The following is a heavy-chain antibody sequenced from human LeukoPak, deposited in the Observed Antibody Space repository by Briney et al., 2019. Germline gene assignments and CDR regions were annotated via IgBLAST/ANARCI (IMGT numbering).Heavy chain of an antibody. D-gene: IGHD1-26*01. CDR2: INPNSGGT. CDR3: ARDALHYRLYYYMDV. J-gene: IGHJ6*03. Sequence: ASVKVSCKASGYTFTGYYMHWVRQAPGQGLEWMGWINPNSGGTNYAQKFQGRVTMTRDTSISTAYMELSRLRSDDTPVYYCARDALHYRLYYYMDVWGKGTTVTVSS. CDR1: GYTFTGYY. V-gene: IGHV1-2*02.